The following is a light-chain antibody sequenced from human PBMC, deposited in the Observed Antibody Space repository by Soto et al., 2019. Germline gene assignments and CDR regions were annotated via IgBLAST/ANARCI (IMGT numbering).Light chain of an antibody. CDR1: SSNIGTNT. Sequence: QSVLTQPPSASGTPGQRVTISCSGGSSNIGTNTVNWYQQLPGTAPKRLIYISDQRPSGVPDRFSGSKSGASASLAISGLQSEDEADYYGAAWDDSLNGPVFGGGTKLTVL. CDR3: AAWDDSLNGPV. V-gene: IGLV1-44*01. CDR2: ISD. J-gene: IGLJ2*01.